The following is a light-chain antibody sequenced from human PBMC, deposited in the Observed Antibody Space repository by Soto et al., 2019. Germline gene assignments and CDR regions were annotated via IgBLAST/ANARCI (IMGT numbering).Light chain of an antibody. CDR3: QKYYSYPRK. CDR1: QNINNY. J-gene: IGKJ1*01. Sequence: DIQMTQSPSSLSAAVVDRVPITCQASQNINNYLNWYQQKPGRAPKLLIYDASNLEAGVPSRFRGSGSGTDFTLTITCLQSEDFATYYCQKYYSYPRKFGQGTKGDIK. V-gene: IGKV1-33*01. CDR2: DAS.